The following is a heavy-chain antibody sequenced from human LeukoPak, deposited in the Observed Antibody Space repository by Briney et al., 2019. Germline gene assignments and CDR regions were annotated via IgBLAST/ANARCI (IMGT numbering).Heavy chain of an antibody. CDR1: GYTLTELS. Sequence: ASVKVSCKVSGYTLTELSMHWVRQAPGKGLEWMGGFDPEDGETTYAQKFQGRVTMTEDTSTDTAYMELSSLRSEDTAVYYCATCVRLSSTSCYPSSWGQGTLVTVSS. J-gene: IGHJ5*02. D-gene: IGHD2-2*01. CDR2: FDPEDGET. CDR3: ATCVRLSSTSCYPSS. V-gene: IGHV1-24*01.